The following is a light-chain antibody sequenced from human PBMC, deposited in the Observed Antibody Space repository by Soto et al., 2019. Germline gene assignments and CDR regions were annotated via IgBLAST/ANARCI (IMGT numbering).Light chain of an antibody. CDR3: QQYAFSPRT. CDR2: GAF. J-gene: IGKJ5*01. V-gene: IGKV3-20*01. Sequence: EVVLTQSPGTLSLSPGERATLSCRASQNIKTNLAWYQHKPGQAPRLLIYGAFTGATGVPARFSGAGSGTDFTLTISRLEPEDFAVFYCQQYAFSPRTFGQGTRLEIK. CDR1: QNIKTN.